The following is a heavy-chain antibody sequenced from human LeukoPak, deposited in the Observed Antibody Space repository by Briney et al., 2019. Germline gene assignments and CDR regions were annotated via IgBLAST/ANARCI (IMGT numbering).Heavy chain of an antibody. D-gene: IGHD3-22*01. CDR1: GYTFTSYY. Sequence: ASVKVSCKASGYTFTSYYMHWVRQAPGQGLEWMGIINPSGGSTKFAEKVRGRVSMTKDTFPSTVYMELSSLRSEDTAVYYCAREVYYYDSTGYPNFDYWGQGTLVTVSS. CDR3: AREVYYYDSTGYPNFDY. V-gene: IGHV1-46*01. J-gene: IGHJ4*02. CDR2: INPSGGST.